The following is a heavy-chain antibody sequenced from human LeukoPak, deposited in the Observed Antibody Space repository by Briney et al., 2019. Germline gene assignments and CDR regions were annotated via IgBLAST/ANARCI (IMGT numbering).Heavy chain of an antibody. J-gene: IGHJ3*02. D-gene: IGHD4-11*01. CDR1: GFTFSSYS. Sequence: GGSLRLSCAASGFTFSSYSMNWVRQAPGKGLEWVSYISSSSSTIYYADSVKGRFTISRDNAKNSLYLQMNSLRAEDTALYYCAKDISYSNPDAFDIWGQGTMVTVSS. CDR3: AKDISYSNPDAFDI. V-gene: IGHV3-48*01. CDR2: ISSSSSTI.